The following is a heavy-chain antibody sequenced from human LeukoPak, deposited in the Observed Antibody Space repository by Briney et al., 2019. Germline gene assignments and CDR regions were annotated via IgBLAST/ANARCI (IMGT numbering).Heavy chain of an antibody. D-gene: IGHD2-15*01. CDR1: GYTFTSYA. V-gene: IGHV1-3*01. J-gene: IGHJ4*02. CDR2: INAGNGNT. CDR3: ARDERRCSGGSCYSDLFDY. Sequence: GASVKVSCKASGYTFTSYAMHWVRQAPGQRLEWMGWINAGNGNTKYSQKFQGRVTITRDTSASTAYMELSSLRSEDTAVYYCARDERRCSGGSCYSDLFDYWGQGTLVTVSS.